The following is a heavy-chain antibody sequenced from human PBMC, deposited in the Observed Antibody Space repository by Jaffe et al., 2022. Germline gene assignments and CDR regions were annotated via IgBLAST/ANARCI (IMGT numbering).Heavy chain of an antibody. D-gene: IGHD5-12*01. Sequence: EVQLLESGGGLVQPGGSLRLSCAASGFTFSSYAMSWVRQAPGKGLEWVSAISGSGGSTYYADSVKGRFTISRDNSKNTLYLQMNSLRAEDTAVYYCAKDLVKVATGNGFLDYWGQGTLVTVSS. CDR3: AKDLVKVATGNGFLDY. CDR1: GFTFSSYA. CDR2: ISGSGGST. J-gene: IGHJ4*02. V-gene: IGHV3-23*01.